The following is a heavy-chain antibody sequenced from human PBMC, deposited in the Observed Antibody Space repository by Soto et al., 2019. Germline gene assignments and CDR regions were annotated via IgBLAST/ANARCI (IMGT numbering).Heavy chain of an antibody. Sequence: ASVKVSCKASGYTFTTYAMHWVRQAPGQRLEWMGWINAGNGKTKYSQKFQGRVTITRDTSATTVYMELSSLRSEDTAVYYCARAGNDCSTTNCYMIDYWGQGTLVTVSS. CDR1: GYTFTTYA. CDR2: INAGNGKT. J-gene: IGHJ4*02. D-gene: IGHD2-2*02. CDR3: ARAGNDCSTTNCYMIDY. V-gene: IGHV1-3*01.